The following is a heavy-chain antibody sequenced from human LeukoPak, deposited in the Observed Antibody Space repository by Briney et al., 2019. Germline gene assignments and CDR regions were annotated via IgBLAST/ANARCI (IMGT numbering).Heavy chain of an antibody. CDR3: AKDQRALCGGDCYAQDEFFQY. CDR1: GYTFTSYD. Sequence: VASVKVSCKASGYTFTSYDINWVRQATGQGLEWMGWMNPNSGNTGYAQKFQGRVTMTRNTSISTAYMELSSLRSEDTAVYYCAKDQRALCGGDCYAQDEFFQYWGQGTLVTVAS. J-gene: IGHJ1*01. CDR2: MNPNSGNT. V-gene: IGHV1-8*01. D-gene: IGHD2-21*02.